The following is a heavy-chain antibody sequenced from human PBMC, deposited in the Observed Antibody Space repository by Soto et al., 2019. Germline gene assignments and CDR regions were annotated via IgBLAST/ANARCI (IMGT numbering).Heavy chain of an antibody. CDR3: ARDRNYDFWSGYRNWFDP. J-gene: IGHJ5*02. V-gene: IGHV3-21*01. D-gene: IGHD3-3*01. Sequence: GGSLRLSCAASGFTFSSYSMNWVRQAPGKGLEWVSSISSSSSYIYYADSVKGRFTISRDNAKNSLYLQMNSLRAEDTAVYYCARDRNYDFWSGYRNWFDPWGQGTLVTVSS. CDR2: ISSSSSYI. CDR1: GFTFSSYS.